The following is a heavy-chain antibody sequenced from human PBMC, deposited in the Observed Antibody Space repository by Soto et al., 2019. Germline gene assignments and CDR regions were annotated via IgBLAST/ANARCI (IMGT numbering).Heavy chain of an antibody. CDR3: ARDKMDCSSPSCSRHFDY. V-gene: IGHV1-69*08. Sequence: QVQLVQSGAEVKKPGSSVKVSCKASGGTFSSYTISWVRQAPGQGLEWMGRIIPILGIANYAQKFQGRVTITADKSTSTAYMELSSLRSEDTAVYYCARDKMDCSSPSCSRHFDYWGQGTLVTVSS. CDR2: IIPILGIA. D-gene: IGHD2-2*01. CDR1: GGTFSSYT. J-gene: IGHJ4*02.